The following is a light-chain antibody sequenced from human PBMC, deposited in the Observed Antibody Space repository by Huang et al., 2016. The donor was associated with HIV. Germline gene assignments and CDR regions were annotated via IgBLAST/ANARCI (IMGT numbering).Light chain of an antibody. CDR1: QSLLHSNGYNY. CDR3: MQTLQTPRT. J-gene: IGKJ1*01. V-gene: IGKV2-28*01. Sequence: DIVMTQSPLSLPVTPGEPASISCRSSQSLLHSNGYNYLDWYLQKSGQSPQLLIYLGSNRASGVPDRFSGSGSGAEFTLKSSRVEAEDVGIYYCMQTLQTPRTFGQGTKVEIK. CDR2: LGS.